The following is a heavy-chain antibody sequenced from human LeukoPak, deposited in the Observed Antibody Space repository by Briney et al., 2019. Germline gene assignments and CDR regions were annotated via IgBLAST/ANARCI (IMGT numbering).Heavy chain of an antibody. V-gene: IGHV3-7*01. CDR2: INQDGSAQ. Sequence: GGSLRLSCAASGFTFSSYWMNWVRQAPGKGLEWVANINQDGSAQYYVDSVKGRITFSRDNAMNSLFLQMNSLRAEDTAVYYCARDVHGGAFDYWGQGTLVTVSS. CDR1: GFTFSSYW. J-gene: IGHJ4*02. CDR3: ARDVHGGAFDY. D-gene: IGHD4-23*01.